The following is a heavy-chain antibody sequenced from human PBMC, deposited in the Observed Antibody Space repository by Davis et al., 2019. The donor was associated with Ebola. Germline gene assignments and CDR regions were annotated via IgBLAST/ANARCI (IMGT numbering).Heavy chain of an antibody. CDR1: GFTFSSNW. Sequence: HTGGSLRLSCAASGFTFSSNWMHWVRHVPGKGLVWVSRINSDGSSTSYADSVKGRFTIFRDNAKNTLYLQMNSLRAEDTAVYYCARVFSGYDFWSGSPLYGMDVWGQGTTVTVSS. V-gene: IGHV3-74*01. J-gene: IGHJ6*02. CDR2: INSDGSST. CDR3: ARVFSGYDFWSGSPLYGMDV. D-gene: IGHD3-3*01.